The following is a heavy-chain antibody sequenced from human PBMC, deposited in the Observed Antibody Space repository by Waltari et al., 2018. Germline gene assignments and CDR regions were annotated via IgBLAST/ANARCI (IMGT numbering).Heavy chain of an antibody. CDR2: ISASGRYM. D-gene: IGHD2-21*02. CDR3: ARARGGDIYYDMDV. V-gene: IGHV3-21*01. CDR1: GFTFSVFG. Sequence: EVQLVESGGGLVKPGGSLRLSCAASGFTFSVFGMNWGRQAPGQGLEWVSSISASGRYMFNADARRGRFTISRDNDKNSLYLEMSSLRAEDTAVYYCARARGGDIYYDMDVWGQGTPVTVSS. J-gene: IGHJ6*02.